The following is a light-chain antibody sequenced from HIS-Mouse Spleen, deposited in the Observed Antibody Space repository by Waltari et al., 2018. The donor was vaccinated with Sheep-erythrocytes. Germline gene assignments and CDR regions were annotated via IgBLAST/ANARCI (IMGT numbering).Light chain of an antibody. J-gene: IGLJ1*01. CDR2: DVS. CDR1: SSDVGGSTY. CDR3: CSYAGSYNHV. Sequence: QSALTQPRSVSGSPGQSVTIPCTGTSSDVGGSTYVPWYQQPPGKAPKLMIYDVSKRPSGVPDRFSGSKSGNTASLTISGLQAEDEADYYCCSYAGSYNHVFATGTKVTVL. V-gene: IGLV2-11*01.